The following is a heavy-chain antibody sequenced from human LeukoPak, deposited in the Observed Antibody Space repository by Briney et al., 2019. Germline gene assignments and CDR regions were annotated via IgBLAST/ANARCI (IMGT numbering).Heavy chain of an antibody. D-gene: IGHD5-18*01. J-gene: IGHJ6*03. CDR2: INPNSGGT. Sequence: GASVKVSCKASGYTFTGYYMHWVRQAPGQGLEWMGWINPNSGGTNYAQKFQGRVTMTRDTSISTAYMELSRLRSDDTGVYYCARGVDTALVPYYYYYMDVWGKGTTVTISS. CDR3: ARGVDTALVPYYYYYMDV. V-gene: IGHV1-2*02. CDR1: GYTFTGYY.